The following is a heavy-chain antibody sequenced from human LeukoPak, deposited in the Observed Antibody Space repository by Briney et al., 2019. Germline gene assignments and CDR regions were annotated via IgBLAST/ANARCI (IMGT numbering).Heavy chain of an antibody. V-gene: IGHV3-33*01. J-gene: IGHJ4*01. CDR3: ARDFSLKFFDY. CDR1: GFTFSSYG. Sequence: GRSLRLSCAACGFTFSSYGFHWVRQAPGKGLEWVAVIWSDGSYKYYADSVKGRFTISRDDSKNTLYLQMNSLRAEDTAVYYCARDFSLKFFDYWGPGILVTVFS. CDR2: IWSDGSYK. D-gene: IGHD5/OR15-5a*01.